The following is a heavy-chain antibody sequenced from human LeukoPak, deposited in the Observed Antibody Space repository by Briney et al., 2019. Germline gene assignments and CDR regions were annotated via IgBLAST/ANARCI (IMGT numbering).Heavy chain of an antibody. CDR1: GGSFSGYY. D-gene: IGHD2-2*01. V-gene: IGHV4-34*01. J-gene: IGHJ6*02. CDR3: ARNHLCISTSCSPPIYYYYGMDV. CDR2: INHSGST. Sequence: SETLSLTCAVYGGSFSGYYWSWIRQPPGKGLEWIGEINHSGSTNYNPSLKSRVTISVDTSKNQFSLKLSSVTAADTAVYYCARNHLCISTSCSPPIYYYYGMDVWGQGTTVTVSS.